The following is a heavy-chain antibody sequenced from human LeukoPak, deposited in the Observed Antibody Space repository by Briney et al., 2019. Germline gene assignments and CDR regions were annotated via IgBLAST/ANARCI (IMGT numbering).Heavy chain of an antibody. V-gene: IGHV3-23*01. CDR2: ITGSGDST. Sequence: GGSLRLSCAASGFSFSAYAVNWVRQAPGKGLEWVSSITGSGDSTYIADSVKGRFTIYRDNSKNTMYMQMNILRAEDTAVYYCAKGTLRSCTGARCYPFDYWGQGTLVNVSS. J-gene: IGHJ4*02. CDR3: AKGTLRSCTGARCYPFDY. CDR1: GFSFSAYA. D-gene: IGHD2-8*02.